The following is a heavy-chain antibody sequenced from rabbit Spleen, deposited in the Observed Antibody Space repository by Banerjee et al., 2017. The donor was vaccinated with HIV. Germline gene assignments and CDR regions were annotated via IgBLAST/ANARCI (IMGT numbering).Heavy chain of an antibody. CDR1: GVSFSSSSY. V-gene: IGHV1S45*01. CDR3: ARDTGTSFSSSGMAL. J-gene: IGHJ6*01. Sequence: QEQLKETGGGLVQPGGSLPLTCAASGVSFSSSSYMCWVRQAPGQGLEWISCIAGSSSGFTSAATWVKGRFTISKTSSTTVSLQMTSLTVADTAHYFCARDTGTSFSSSGMALWCQGTLVTVS. CDR2: IAGSSSGFT. D-gene: IGHD7-1*01.